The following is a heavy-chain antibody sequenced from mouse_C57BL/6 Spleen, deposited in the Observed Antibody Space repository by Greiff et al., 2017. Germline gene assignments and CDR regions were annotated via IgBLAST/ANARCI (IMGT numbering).Heavy chain of an antibody. J-gene: IGHJ2*01. CDR2: IYIGNGYT. CDR3: ARGEQLRPLDY. CDR1: GYTFTSYG. D-gene: IGHD3-2*02. Sequence: VQLQQSGAELVRPGSSVKMSCTTSGYTFTSYGINWVKQMPGQGLEWIGYIYIGNGYTEYNEKFKGKGTLTSDTSSSTAYMQLSSLTSEDSAIDFCARGEQLRPLDYWGQGTTLTVSS. V-gene: IGHV1-58*01.